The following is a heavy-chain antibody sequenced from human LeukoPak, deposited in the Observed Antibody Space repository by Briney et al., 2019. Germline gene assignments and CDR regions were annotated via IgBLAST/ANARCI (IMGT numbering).Heavy chain of an antibody. V-gene: IGHV4-34*01. Sequence: SETLSLTCAVYGGSFSGYYWSWIRQPPGKGLEWIGEINHSGSTNYNPSLKSRVTISVDTSKNQFSLKLSSVTAADTAVYYCARVLSTSCHSVSDCHYGMDVWGQGTTVTVSS. CDR2: INHSGST. CDR1: GGSFSGYY. J-gene: IGHJ6*02. CDR3: ARVLSTSCHSVSDCHYGMDV. D-gene: IGHD2-2*01.